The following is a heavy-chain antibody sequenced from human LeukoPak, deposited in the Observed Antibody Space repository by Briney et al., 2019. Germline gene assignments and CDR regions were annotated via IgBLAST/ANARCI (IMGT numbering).Heavy chain of an antibody. CDR1: GGSISSGGYY. CDR3: ARDRNYYDSSGHRDRFDP. Sequence: PSETLSLTCAVSGGSISSGGYYWSWIRQHPGKGLEWIGDIYYSGSTYYNPSLKSRVTISVDTSKNQFSLKLSSVTAADTAVYYCARDRNYYDSSGHRDRFDPWGQGTLVTVSS. J-gene: IGHJ5*02. V-gene: IGHV4-31*11. CDR2: IYYSGST. D-gene: IGHD3-22*01.